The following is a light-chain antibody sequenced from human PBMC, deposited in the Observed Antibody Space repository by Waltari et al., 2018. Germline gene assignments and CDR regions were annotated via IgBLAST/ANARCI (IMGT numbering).Light chain of an antibody. J-gene: IGLJ3*02. CDR3: ETWDSSLSAWV. CDR2: DND. Sequence: QSVLTQPPSVSAAPGQKVTISCSGSTANIGNKYVPWYQQLPGTAPKLPIYDNDKRPSGIPDRFSGSKSGTSATLGITGLQTGDEANYYCETWDSSLSAWVFGGGTKLTVL. V-gene: IGLV1-51*01. CDR1: TANIGNKY.